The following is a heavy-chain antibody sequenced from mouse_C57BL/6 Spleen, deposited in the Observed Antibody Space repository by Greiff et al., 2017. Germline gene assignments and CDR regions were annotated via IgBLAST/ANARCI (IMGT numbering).Heavy chain of an antibody. J-gene: IGHJ1*03. CDR3: ARDKTTVVADWYFDV. D-gene: IGHD1-1*01. Sequence: QVQLKQSGAELAKPGASVKLSCKASGYTFTSYWMHWVKQRPGQGLEWIGYINPSSGYTKYNQKFKDKATLTADKSSSTAYMQLSSLTYDDSAVYYCARDKTTVVADWYFDVWGTGTTVTVSS. V-gene: IGHV1-7*01. CDR2: INPSSGYT. CDR1: GYTFTSYW.